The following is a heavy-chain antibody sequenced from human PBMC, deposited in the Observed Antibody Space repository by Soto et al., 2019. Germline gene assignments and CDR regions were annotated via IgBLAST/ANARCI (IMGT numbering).Heavy chain of an antibody. D-gene: IGHD5-12*01. CDR1: GFSLGNRGVG. CDR3: SNGSLAVPTINWFGP. J-gene: IGHJ5*01. CDR2: IYWDDDK. Sequence: RPALVNQKQAVTIQCTFSGFSLGNRGVGVVWIRQPPGKALEWLALIYWDDDKRYSPSLKSRLTITKDTSKNQVVLTMTNMDPVDTATYYFSNGSLAVPTINWFGPSGQANLGTVSS. V-gene: IGHV2-5*02.